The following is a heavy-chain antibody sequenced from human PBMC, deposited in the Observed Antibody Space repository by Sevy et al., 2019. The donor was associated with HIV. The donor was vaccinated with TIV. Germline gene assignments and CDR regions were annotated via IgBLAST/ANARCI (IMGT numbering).Heavy chain of an antibody. J-gene: IGHJ4*02. Sequence: GGSLRLSCAASGFTFSRYWMHWVRQAPGKGLMWVSHIKDDGSRAFFADSVKGRFTISRDNAKNTLYLQMNSLRAEDXXXXXXXXXXXXXXXTYLDLDYWGLGTLVTVSS. V-gene: IGHV3-74*01. CDR2: IKDDGSRA. CDR3: XXXXXXXXXTYLDLDY. CDR1: GFTFSRYW.